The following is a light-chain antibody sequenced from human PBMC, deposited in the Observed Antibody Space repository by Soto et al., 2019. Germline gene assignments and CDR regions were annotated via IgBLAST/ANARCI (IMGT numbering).Light chain of an antibody. J-gene: IGKJ5*01. CDR1: QSISNY. CDR2: GAT. CDR3: HQTYSPPLP. Sequence: DVQMTQSPSSLSASVGDRVTITCRSSQSISNYLNWYQQNPGKPPRVLIYGATNVQSGVPSRFSGSGSGPDFTLTISNLRPEDFATYYCHQTYSPPLPFGQGTRL. V-gene: IGKV1-39*01.